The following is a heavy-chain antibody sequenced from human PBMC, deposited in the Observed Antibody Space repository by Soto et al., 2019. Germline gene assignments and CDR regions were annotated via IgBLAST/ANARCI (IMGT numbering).Heavy chain of an antibody. CDR1: GFTFSSYG. CDR3: AKDLTVVVTAHYGMDV. Sequence: QVQLVESGGGVVQPGRSLRLSCAASGFTFSSYGMHWVRQAPGKGLEWVAVISYDGSNKYYADSVKGRFTISRDNSKNTLYLQMISLRAEDTAVYYCAKDLTVVVTAHYGMDVWGQGTTVTVSS. D-gene: IGHD2-21*02. J-gene: IGHJ6*02. CDR2: ISYDGSNK. V-gene: IGHV3-30*18.